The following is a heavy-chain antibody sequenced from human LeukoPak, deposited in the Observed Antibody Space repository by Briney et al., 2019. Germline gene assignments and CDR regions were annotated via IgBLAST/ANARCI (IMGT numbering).Heavy chain of an antibody. CDR1: GGSFSGYY. V-gene: IGHV4-34*01. CDR3: ARHCSSTSCYYDY. J-gene: IGHJ4*02. Sequence: SETLSLTCAVYGGSFSGYYWSWIRQPPGKGLEWIGEINHSGSTNCNPSLKSRVTISVDTSKNQFSLKLSSVTAADTAVYYCARHCSSTSCYYDYWGQGTLVTVSS. D-gene: IGHD2-2*01. CDR2: INHSGST.